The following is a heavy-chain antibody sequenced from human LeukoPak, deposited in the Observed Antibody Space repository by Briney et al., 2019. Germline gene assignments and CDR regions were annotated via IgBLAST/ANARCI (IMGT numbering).Heavy chain of an antibody. CDR1: GGSFSGYY. CDR3: ARGVDY. J-gene: IGHJ4*02. CDR2: INHSGST. V-gene: IGHV4-34*01. Sequence: SETLSLTCAVYGGSFSGYYWSWIRQPPGRGLEWIGEINHSGSTNYNPSLKSRVTISVDTSKNQFSLKLSSVTAADTAVYYCARGVDYWGQGTLVTVSS.